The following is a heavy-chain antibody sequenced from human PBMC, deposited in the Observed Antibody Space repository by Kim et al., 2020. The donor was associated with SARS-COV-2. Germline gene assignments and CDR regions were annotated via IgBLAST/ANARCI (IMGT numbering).Heavy chain of an antibody. D-gene: IGHD2-2*01. J-gene: IGHJ4*02. CDR3: ANGGSSSSWAHLY. Sequence: YVDSVKDRFTISRDNSKNTLYLQMNSLGSEDTAVYYCANGGSSSSWAHLYWGQGTLVTVSS. V-gene: IGHV3-33*06.